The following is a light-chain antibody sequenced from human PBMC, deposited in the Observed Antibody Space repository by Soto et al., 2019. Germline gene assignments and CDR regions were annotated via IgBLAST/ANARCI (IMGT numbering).Light chain of an antibody. CDR1: SSDVGGYNY. V-gene: IGLV2-11*01. J-gene: IGLJ1*01. Sequence: QSARTQPRSVSGSPGQSVTSSCTGTSSDVGGYNYVSWYQQHPGKAPKLMIYDVSKRPSGVPDRFSGSKSGNTASLTISGLQAEDEADYYCCSYAGSYSYVFGTETKLTVL. CDR2: DVS. CDR3: CSYAGSYSYV.